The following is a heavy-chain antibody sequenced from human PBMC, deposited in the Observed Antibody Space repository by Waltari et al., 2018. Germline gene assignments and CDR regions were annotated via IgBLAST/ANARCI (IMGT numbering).Heavy chain of an antibody. V-gene: IGHV3-7*01. CDR2: INKDGTDK. D-gene: IGHD5-18*01. Sequence: EVQLVDSGGGLVQPGESLRLSCATSGFTFTDYWMSWLRQAPGQGPEWVATINKDGTDKYYGDSVEGRFTISRDNAKNSLYLQMNSLRAEDTALYYCRVYSHGPFDVWGQGTMVTVSS. CDR1: GFTFTDYW. J-gene: IGHJ3*01. CDR3: RVYSHGPFDV.